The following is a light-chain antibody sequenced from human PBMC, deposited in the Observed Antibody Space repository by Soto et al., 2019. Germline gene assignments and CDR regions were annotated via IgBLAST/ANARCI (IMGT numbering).Light chain of an antibody. CDR1: RNIHNW. J-gene: IGKJ4*01. CDR3: QQVASFPLT. Sequence: DIQMTQSPSSVSASVGDRVTITCRASRNIHNWLAWYQQKPGKAPNLLIYAASSLQGGVPSRFSGSGSGTDFTLSISSLRPEDFATYFWQQVASFPLTFGGGTKVEIE. V-gene: IGKV1D-12*01. CDR2: AAS.